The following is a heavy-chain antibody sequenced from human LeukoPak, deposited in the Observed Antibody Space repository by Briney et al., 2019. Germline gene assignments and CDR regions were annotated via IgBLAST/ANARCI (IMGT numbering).Heavy chain of an antibody. CDR1: GFTFSSYA. D-gene: IGHD3-3*01. J-gene: IGHJ4*02. CDR3: ASPNGARFLAWLKPVDY. Sequence: PGRSLRLSCAASGFTFSSYAMHWVRQAPGKGLEWVAVISYDGSNKYYADSVKGRFTISRDNSKNTLYLQMNSLRAGDTAVYYCASPNGARFLAWLKPVDYWGQGTLVTVSS. CDR2: ISYDGSNK. V-gene: IGHV3-30-3*01.